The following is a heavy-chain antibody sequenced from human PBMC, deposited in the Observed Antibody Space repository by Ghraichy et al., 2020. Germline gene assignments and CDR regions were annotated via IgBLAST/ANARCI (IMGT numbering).Heavy chain of an antibody. CDR2: INNSGSTK. CDR1: GFTFSNYY. V-gene: IGHV3-11*01. Sequence: GGSLRLSCAASGFTFSNYYMSWIRQAPGKGLEWVSYINNSGSTKYYADSVKGRFTISRDNAKNSLYLQMNSLRAEDTAVYYCARGVGSSYGYVYWGQGTLVTVSS. J-gene: IGHJ4*01. D-gene: IGHD5-18*01. CDR3: ARGVGSSYGYVY.